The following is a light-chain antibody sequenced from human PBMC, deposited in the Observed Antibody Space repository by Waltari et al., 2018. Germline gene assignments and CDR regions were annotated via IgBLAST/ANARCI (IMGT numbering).Light chain of an antibody. J-gene: IGLJ1*01. CDR3: SSYAGTYV. V-gene: IGLV2-23*02. Sequence: QSALTQPASVSGSPGQSITIPCPGSTSDVGSYNLVSWYQQHPGKAPKLMIYEVSKRPSGISNRFSGSKSGNTASLTISGLQAEDEADYYCSSYAGTYVFGTGTKVTVL. CDR1: TSDVGSYNL. CDR2: EVS.